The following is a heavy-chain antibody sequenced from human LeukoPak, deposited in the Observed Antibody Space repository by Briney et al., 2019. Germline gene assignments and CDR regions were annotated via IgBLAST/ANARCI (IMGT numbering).Heavy chain of an antibody. V-gene: IGHV4-34*01. D-gene: IGHD4-17*01. CDR1: GGSFSGYY. CDR3: ARNPTAGYGDYVGYDY. Sequence: PSETLSLTCAVYGGSFSGYYWSWIRQPPGKGLEWIGEINHSGSTNYNPSLKSRVTISVDTSKNQFSLKLSSVTAADTAVYYCARNPTAGYGDYVGYDYWGQGTLVTVSS. CDR2: INHSGST. J-gene: IGHJ4*02.